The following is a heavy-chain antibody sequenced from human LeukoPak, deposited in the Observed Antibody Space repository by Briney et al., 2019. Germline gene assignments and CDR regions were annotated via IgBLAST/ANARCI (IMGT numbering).Heavy chain of an antibody. CDR3: AKDGSWGDYYFYFYMDV. CDR2: VRGSGYYT. J-gene: IGHJ6*03. Sequence: PGGSLRLSCEASGSLFTFGNFALRWVRQAPGKGLEWVSGVRGSGYYTYYADSVKGRFTISRDNSKNTLYIEMNSLRAEDTAVYYCAKDGSWGDYYFYFYMDVWGKGTTVTVSS. D-gene: IGHD3-16*01. V-gene: IGHV3-23*01. CDR1: GSLFTFGNFA.